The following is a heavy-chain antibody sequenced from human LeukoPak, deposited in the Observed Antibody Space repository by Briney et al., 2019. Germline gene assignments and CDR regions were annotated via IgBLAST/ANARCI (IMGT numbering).Heavy chain of an antibody. Sequence: GGSLRLSCAASGFTFSDYYMSWIRQAPGKWLEWVSYISSSGSIIYYADSVKGRFTISRDNAKNSLYLQMNSLRAEDTAVYYCARDIVVVPAALRNYYYGMDVWGQGTTVTVSS. J-gene: IGHJ6*02. CDR1: GFTFSDYY. V-gene: IGHV3-11*01. CDR3: ARDIVVVPAALRNYYYGMDV. CDR2: ISSSGSII. D-gene: IGHD2-2*01.